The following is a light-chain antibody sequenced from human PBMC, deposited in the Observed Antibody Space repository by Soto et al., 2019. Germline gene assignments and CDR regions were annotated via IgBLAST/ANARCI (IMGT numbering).Light chain of an antibody. CDR3: QQYNTWRSIT. CDR2: AAS. J-gene: IGKJ5*01. Sequence: DIQMTQSPSSLSASVGDRVTITCRASQSISSYLNWYQQKPGKAPKLLIYAASSLQSGVPSRFSGSGSGTDFTLTISSLQPEDFAVYYCQQYNTWRSITFGQGTRLESK. CDR1: QSISSY. V-gene: IGKV1-39*01.